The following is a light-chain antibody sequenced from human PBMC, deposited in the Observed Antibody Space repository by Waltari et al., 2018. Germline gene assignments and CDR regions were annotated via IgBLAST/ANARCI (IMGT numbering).Light chain of an antibody. CDR2: GTA. V-gene: IGKV3-20*01. CDR3: QHHVRLPAT. J-gene: IGKJ1*01. CDR1: QNIGNY. Sequence: IVLTQSPGTLSLSPGGRATLSCRASQNIGNYLPWYQQKPGQAPRLLIYGTATRAAGIPDRFSGSGSGADCSLTITRLEPEDFAVYYCQHHVRLPATFGQGTKV.